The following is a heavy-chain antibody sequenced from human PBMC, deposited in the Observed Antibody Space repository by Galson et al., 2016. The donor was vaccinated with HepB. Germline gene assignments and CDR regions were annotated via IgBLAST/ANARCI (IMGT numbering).Heavy chain of an antibody. CDR1: GYILTELS. J-gene: IGHJ4*02. CDR3: AREPPGGGYFDN. CDR2: FDPEDGET. Sequence: SVKVSCKVSGYILTELSMHWVRQAPGKGLEWMGGFDPEDGETIYSQKFQGRLTITADESATTAYMELSSLRSEDTAVYYCAREPPGGGYFDNWGQGTLVSVSS. D-gene: IGHD3-16*01. V-gene: IGHV1-24*01.